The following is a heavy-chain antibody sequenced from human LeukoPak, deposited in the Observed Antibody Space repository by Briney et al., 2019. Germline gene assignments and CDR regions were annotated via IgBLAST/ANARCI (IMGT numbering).Heavy chain of an antibody. CDR1: GFTFSSYG. CDR3: ARVRITDSSGWYGWGFDY. V-gene: IGHV3-21*01. CDR2: ISSSSSYI. J-gene: IGHJ4*02. Sequence: GGSLRLSCAASGFTFSSYGMSWVRQAPGQGLEWVSSISSSSSYIYYADSVKGRFTISRDNAKNSLYLQMNSLRAEDTAVYYCARVRITDSSGWYGWGFDYWGQGTLVTVSS. D-gene: IGHD6-19*01.